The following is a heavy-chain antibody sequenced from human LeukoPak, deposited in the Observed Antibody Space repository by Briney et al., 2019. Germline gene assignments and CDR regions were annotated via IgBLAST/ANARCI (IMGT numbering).Heavy chain of an antibody. CDR2: INPSGGST. V-gene: IGHV1-46*01. J-gene: IGHJ5*02. D-gene: IGHD4-23*01. Sequence: ASVKVSCKASGYSFTSYYMHWGRQAPGQGLEWMGIINPSGGSTSYAQKFQGRVTMNRDMSTITGYLELSSLGSEDTAISYCASDNSVADNAWWFDPWGQGTLVTVSS. CDR3: ASDNSVADNAWWFDP. CDR1: GYSFTSYY.